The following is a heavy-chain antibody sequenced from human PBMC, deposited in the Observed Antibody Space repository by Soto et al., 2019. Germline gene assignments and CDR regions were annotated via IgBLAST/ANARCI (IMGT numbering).Heavy chain of an antibody. CDR1: GYTFTTHG. J-gene: IGHJ5*02. D-gene: IGHD1-26*01. V-gene: IGHV1-18*01. CDR3: AGVLGYFRSGTCYRAWFAP. Sequence: QVQLVQSGAEVKKPGASVKVSCKASGYTFTTHGISWVRQVPGQGLEWMGWVRGDNGHTNYAQSLQGSVTMTTDTSPNTAYMALTTLRSDDTVVYYWAGVLGYFRSGTCYRAWFAPWGEGTLVTVSS. CDR2: VRGDNGHT.